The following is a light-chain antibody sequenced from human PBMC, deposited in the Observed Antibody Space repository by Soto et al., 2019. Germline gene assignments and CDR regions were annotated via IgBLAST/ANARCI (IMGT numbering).Light chain of an antibody. V-gene: IGKV1-33*01. CDR2: DAS. CDR3: QQYESLPLT. Sequence: DIQVTQSPSSLSASIGDRVTITCRASQDITHYLNWYQQKPGKPPELLIYDASDLETGVPSRFSGSGSGTDFILTINSLQPEDMATYFCQQYESLPLTFGGGTKVEI. CDR1: QDITHY. J-gene: IGKJ4*01.